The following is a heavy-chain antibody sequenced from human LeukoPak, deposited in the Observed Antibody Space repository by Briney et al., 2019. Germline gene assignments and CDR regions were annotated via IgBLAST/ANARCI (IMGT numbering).Heavy chain of an antibody. CDR3: ARGVPSYYYDSSGLYYMDV. CDR1: GGSFSGYY. V-gene: IGHV4-59*01. J-gene: IGHJ6*03. D-gene: IGHD3-22*01. CDR2: IYYSGST. Sequence: SETLSLTCAVYGGSFSGYYWSWIRQPPGKGLEWIGYIYYSGSTNYNPSLKSRVTISVDTSKNQFSLKLSSVTAADTAVYYCARGVPSYYYDSSGLYYMDVWGKGTTVTVSS.